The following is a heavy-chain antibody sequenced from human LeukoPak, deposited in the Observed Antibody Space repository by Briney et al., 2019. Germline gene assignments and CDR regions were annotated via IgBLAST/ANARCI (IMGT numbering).Heavy chain of an antibody. CDR1: GDSIRSFTYY. D-gene: IGHD4/OR15-4a*01. J-gene: IGHJ5*02. CDR3: ARHVVPTKTYNWFDP. Sequence: SETLSLTCTVSGDSIRSFTYYWGWIRQPPGRGLELIGSIYYSGSAYYNPSLKSRLTISVDTSKNQFSLNLTSVTAADTAIYYCARHVVPTKTYNWFDPWGQGTLVTVSS. V-gene: IGHV4-39*01. CDR2: IYYSGSA.